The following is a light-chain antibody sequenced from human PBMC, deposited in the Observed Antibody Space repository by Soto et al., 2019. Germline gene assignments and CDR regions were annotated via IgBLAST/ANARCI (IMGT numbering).Light chain of an antibody. CDR2: DAS. V-gene: IGKV3-15*01. Sequence: EVVMTQSPASLSASAGERVTLSCRASQNIRSSLAWYQQRPGQAPRLLIYDASTRATGIPPRFSGGGSGTEFTVTISSLQSEDFAIYYCQQYDIWPPYTFGQGTKVDLK. CDR3: QQYDIWPPYT. CDR1: QNIRSS. J-gene: IGKJ2*01.